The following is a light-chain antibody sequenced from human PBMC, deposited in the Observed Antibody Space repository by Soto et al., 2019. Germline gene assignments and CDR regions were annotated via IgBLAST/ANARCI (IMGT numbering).Light chain of an antibody. CDR1: SSDVGGYDY. J-gene: IGLJ2*01. CDR2: DVY. CDR3: ISYMTTSARVV. V-gene: IGLV2-14*03. Sequence: QSALTQPASVSGSPGQSITISCTATSSDVGGYDYVSWYQQHPGKAPKLMIYDVYNRPSGVSNRFSGSKSGNTASLTISGLQAEDEADYYCISYMTTSARVVCGGGTKVTVL.